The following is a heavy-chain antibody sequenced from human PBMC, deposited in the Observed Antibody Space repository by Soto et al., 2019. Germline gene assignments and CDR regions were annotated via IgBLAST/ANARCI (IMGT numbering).Heavy chain of an antibody. CDR2: IIPIFGTA. D-gene: IGHD6-13*01. V-gene: IGHV1-69*13. CDR3: ARDLSEQHQGGWFDP. CDR1: GGTFSSYA. J-gene: IGHJ5*02. Sequence: SVKASCKASGGTFSSYAISWVRQAPGQGLEWMGGIIPIFGTANYAQKFQGRVTITADESTSTAYMELNSLRAEDTAVYYCARDLSEQHQGGWFDPWGQGTLVTVSS.